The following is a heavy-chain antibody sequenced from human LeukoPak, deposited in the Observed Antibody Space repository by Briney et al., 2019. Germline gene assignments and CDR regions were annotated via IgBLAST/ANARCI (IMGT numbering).Heavy chain of an antibody. J-gene: IGHJ5*02. Sequence: SETLSLTCAVSGASISNYYWSWIRQPPGKGLEWIGSIYYSRSASYNPSLKSRVTISLDTSMNRFSLKLSSVTAADTAVYFCARDCTSGSYYHTLCDPWGQGALVTVSS. V-gene: IGHV4-59*01. CDR3: ARDCTSGSYYHTLCDP. CDR2: IYYSRSA. CDR1: GASISNYY. D-gene: IGHD3-10*01.